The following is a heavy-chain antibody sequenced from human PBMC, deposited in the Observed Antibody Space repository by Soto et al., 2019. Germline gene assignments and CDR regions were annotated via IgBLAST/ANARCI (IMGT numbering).Heavy chain of an antibody. D-gene: IGHD3-22*01. CDR2: IYYSGST. J-gene: IGHJ4*02. CDR1: GGSFSPNY. Sequence: SETLSLTCTVSGGSFSPNYWSWIRQPPGKGLEWVGYIYYSGSTNYNPSLKSRVTISVDTSKNQFSLKLSSVTAADTAVYYCAGIPSGYYFYFDYWGQGTLVTVSS. V-gene: IGHV4-59*01. CDR3: AGIPSGYYFYFDY.